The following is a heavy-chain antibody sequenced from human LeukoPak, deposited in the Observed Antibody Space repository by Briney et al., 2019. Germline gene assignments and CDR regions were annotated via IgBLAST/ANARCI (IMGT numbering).Heavy chain of an antibody. J-gene: IGHJ6*03. CDR1: GFTFSNHD. CDR2: ISYDGGKK. V-gene: IGHV3-30*18. Sequence: GGSLRLSCAASGFTFSNHDMHWVRQGPGKGLEWVAFISYDGGKKDYADSVKGRFTISRDNSKNTLYLQMNSLRADDTAVYYCAKRRGLELTYYYHMDVWGKGTTVTVSS. CDR3: AKRRGLELTYYYHMDV. D-gene: IGHD1-7*01.